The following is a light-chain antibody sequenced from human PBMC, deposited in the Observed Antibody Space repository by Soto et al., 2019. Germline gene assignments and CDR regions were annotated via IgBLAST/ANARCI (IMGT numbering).Light chain of an antibody. Sequence: AIQLTQSPSSLSASVGDRVTITCRASQGIGSNLAWYHQKPGKAPKVLIYDASTLESGVPSRFSGSGYGTHFTLTISSLQPEDFATYYCKQFTYQPVAVGGGPKVEI. CDR3: KQFTYQPVA. CDR1: QGIGSN. J-gene: IGKJ4*01. CDR2: DAS. V-gene: IGKV1D-13*01.